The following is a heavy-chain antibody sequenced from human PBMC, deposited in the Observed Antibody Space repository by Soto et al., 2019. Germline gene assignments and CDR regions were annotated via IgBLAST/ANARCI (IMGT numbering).Heavy chain of an antibody. CDR3: ARVPSPFDYYYAMDV. J-gene: IGHJ6*02. CDR2: IFSSGTT. D-gene: IGHD3-9*01. Sequence: PSETLSLTCIVSGDSISSGNKYWSWIRQPPGKGLEWLGYIFSSGTTYHNPSLTSRLSMSPDTSQNQFSLKLNSVTDADTAVYFCARVPSPFDYYYAMDVWGQGTSVTVSS. CDR1: GDSISSGNKY. V-gene: IGHV4-30-4*01.